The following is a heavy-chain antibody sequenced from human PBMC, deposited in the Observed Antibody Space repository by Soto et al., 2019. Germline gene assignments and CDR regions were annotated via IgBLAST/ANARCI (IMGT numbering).Heavy chain of an antibody. CDR2: ISSSSSYI. J-gene: IGHJ6*02. Sequence: GGSLRLSCAASGFTFSSYSMNWVRQAPGKGLEWVSSISSSSSYIYYADSVKGRFTISRDNAKNSLYLQMNSLRAEDTAVYYCASDIGAAAAGTYYYYYYGMDVWGQGTTVTVSS. D-gene: IGHD6-13*01. V-gene: IGHV3-21*01. CDR1: GFTFSSYS. CDR3: ASDIGAAAAGTYYYYYYGMDV.